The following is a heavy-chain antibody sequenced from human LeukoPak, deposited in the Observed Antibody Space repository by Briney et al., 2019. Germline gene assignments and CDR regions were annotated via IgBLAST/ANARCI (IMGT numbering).Heavy chain of an antibody. J-gene: IGHJ6*03. CDR1: GFTFSDYY. CDR2: ISSSGSTI. Sequence: GGSLRLSCAASGFTFSDYYMSWIRQAPGKGLEWVSNISSSGSTIYYADSVKGRFTISRDNAKNSLYLQMNSLRAEDTAVYYCARSTYYDFWSGSSGGHYYMDVWGKGTTVTVSS. CDR3: ARSTYYDFWSGSSGGHYYMDV. D-gene: IGHD3-3*01. V-gene: IGHV3-11*01.